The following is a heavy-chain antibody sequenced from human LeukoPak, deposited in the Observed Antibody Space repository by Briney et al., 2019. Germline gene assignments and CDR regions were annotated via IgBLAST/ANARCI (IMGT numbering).Heavy chain of an antibody. J-gene: IGHJ4*02. D-gene: IGHD6-13*01. CDR2: ISAYSGNT. Sequence: ASVKVSCKASGYTFTSYGISWVRQAPGQGLEWMGWISAYSGNTNYAQKLQGRVTMTTDTSTSTAYMELSRLRSEDTAVYYCARDSSSWFPGDYWGQGTLVTVSS. CDR1: GYTFTSYG. CDR3: ARDSSSWFPGDY. V-gene: IGHV1-18*01.